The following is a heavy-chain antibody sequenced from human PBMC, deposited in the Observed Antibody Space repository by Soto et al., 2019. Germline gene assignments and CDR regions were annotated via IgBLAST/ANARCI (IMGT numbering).Heavy chain of an antibody. CDR3: AKDMGYCSSTSCSHRSPYYGMDV. CDR2: ISGSGGST. V-gene: IGHV3-23*01. Sequence: LRLSCAASGFTFSSYAMSWVRQAPGKGLEWVSAISGSGGSTYYADSVKGRFTISRDNSKNTLYLQMNSLRAEDTAVYYCAKDMGYCSSTSCSHRSPYYGMDVWGQGTTVTVSS. CDR1: GFTFSSYA. J-gene: IGHJ6*02. D-gene: IGHD2-2*01.